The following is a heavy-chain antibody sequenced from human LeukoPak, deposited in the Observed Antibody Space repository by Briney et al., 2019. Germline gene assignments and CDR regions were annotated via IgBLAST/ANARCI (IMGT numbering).Heavy chain of an antibody. V-gene: IGHV1-3*01. J-gene: IGHJ5*02. D-gene: IGHD2-15*01. CDR2: INAGNGNT. CDR3: AREDCSGGSCYSESGWFDP. Sequence: ASVKVSCKASGYTFTSYAMHWVRQAPGQRLEWMGWINAGNGNTKYSQKFQGRVTITRDTSASTAYMELSSLRSEDTAVYYCAREDCSGGSCYSESGWFDPWGQGTLVTVSS. CDR1: GYTFTSYA.